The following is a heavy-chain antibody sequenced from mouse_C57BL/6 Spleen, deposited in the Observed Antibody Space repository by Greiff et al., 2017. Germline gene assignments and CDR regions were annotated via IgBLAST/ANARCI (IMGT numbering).Heavy chain of an antibody. CDR2: IYPGGGDT. Sequence: VQLQQSGAELVKPGASVKISCKASGYAFSSYWMNWVKQRPGKGLEWIGQIYPGGGDTNYNGKFKGKATLTADKSSSTAYMQLSSLTSEDSAVYFCARGGYGNYDYAMDYWDQGTSVTVSS. D-gene: IGHD2-1*01. CDR1: GYAFSSYW. CDR3: ARGGYGNYDYAMDY. J-gene: IGHJ4*01. V-gene: IGHV1-80*01.